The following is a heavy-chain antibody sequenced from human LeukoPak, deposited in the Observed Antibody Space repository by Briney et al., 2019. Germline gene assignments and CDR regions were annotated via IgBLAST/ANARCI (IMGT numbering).Heavy chain of an antibody. CDR2: ISSSGST. V-gene: IGHV4-61*02. J-gene: IGHJ5*02. CDR1: GDSISSGDYY. Sequence: SETLSLTCTVSGDSISSGDYYWSWIRQPAGKGLEWIGRISSSGSTNYNPSLKSRVTISVDTSKNQFSLKLSSVTAADTALYFCARTHFDSLGWFDPWGQGIQVIVSS. CDR3: ARTHFDSLGWFDP. D-gene: IGHD3-9*01.